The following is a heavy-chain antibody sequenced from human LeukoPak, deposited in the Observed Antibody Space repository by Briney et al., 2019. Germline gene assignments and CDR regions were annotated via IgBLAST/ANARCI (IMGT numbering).Heavy chain of an antibody. D-gene: IGHD6-19*01. CDR3: ARGLSQWLPGRAFDI. CDR1: GGSFSGYY. Sequence: PSETLSLTCAVYGGSFSGYYWSWIRQPPGKGLEWTGEINHSGSTNYNPSLTSRVTISVDTSKNQFSLKLSSVTAADTAVYYCARGLSQWLPGRAFDIWGQGTMVTVSS. V-gene: IGHV4-34*01. J-gene: IGHJ3*02. CDR2: INHSGST.